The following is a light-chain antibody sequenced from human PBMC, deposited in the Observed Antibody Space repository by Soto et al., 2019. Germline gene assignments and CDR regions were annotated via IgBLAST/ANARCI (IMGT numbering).Light chain of an antibody. CDR1: GSDVGGYNY. Sequence: QSALTQPASVSGSPGQSITISCTGTGSDVGGYNYVSWYQQHPGKAPKFMIYDVSNRPSGVSNRFSGSKSGNTASLTISGLQAEDEADYYCSSYTTSNTRQIVFGTGTQLTVL. V-gene: IGLV2-14*01. J-gene: IGLJ1*01. CDR2: DVS. CDR3: SSYTTSNTRQIV.